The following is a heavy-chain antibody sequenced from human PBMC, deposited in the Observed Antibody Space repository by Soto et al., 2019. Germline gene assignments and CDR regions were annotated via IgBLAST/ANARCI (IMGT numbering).Heavy chain of an antibody. CDR3: ARDSDQIGGSYFDY. Sequence: KSSETLSLTCTVSGGSISSGDYYWSWIRQPPGKGLEWIGYIYYSGSTYYNPSLKSRVTISVDTSKNQFSLKLSSVTAADTAVYYCARDSDQIGGSYFDYWGQGTLVTVSS. V-gene: IGHV4-30-4*01. CDR2: IYYSGST. CDR1: GGSISSGDYY. J-gene: IGHJ4*02. D-gene: IGHD3-10*01.